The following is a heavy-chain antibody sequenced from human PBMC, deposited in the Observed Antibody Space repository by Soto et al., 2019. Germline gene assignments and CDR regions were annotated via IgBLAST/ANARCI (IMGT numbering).Heavy chain of an antibody. CDR2: INPSGGST. V-gene: IGHV1-46*01. Sequence: ASVKVSCKAAGYTFTSYYMHWVRQAPGQGLEWMGIINPSGGSTSYAQKFQGRVTMTRDTSTSTVYMELSSLRSEDTAVYYCATLGYCSGGSCYDPASSAFGIWGQGTMVTVSS. J-gene: IGHJ3*02. D-gene: IGHD2-15*01. CDR1: GYTFTSYY. CDR3: ATLGYCSGGSCYDPASSAFGI.